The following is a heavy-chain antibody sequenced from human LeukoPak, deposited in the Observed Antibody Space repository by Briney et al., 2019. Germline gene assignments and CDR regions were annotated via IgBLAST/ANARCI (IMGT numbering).Heavy chain of an antibody. CDR2: IKQDGSEK. CDR3: AREPYCGGDCRYWYFDL. J-gene: IGHJ2*01. Sequence: GGSLRLSCEGSGFTFTAYWMSWVRQAPGKGLEWVANIKQDGSEKYYVDSVKGRFTISRDNAKNSLYLQMNSLRAEDTAVYYCAREPYCGGDCRYWYFDLWGRGTLVTVSS. CDR1: GFTFTAYW. V-gene: IGHV3-7*01. D-gene: IGHD2-21*02.